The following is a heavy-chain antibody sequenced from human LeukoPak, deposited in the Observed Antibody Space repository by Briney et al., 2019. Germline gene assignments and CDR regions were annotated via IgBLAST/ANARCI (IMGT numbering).Heavy chain of an antibody. CDR2: IYTSGST. CDR1: RGSISSKY. Sequence: SETLSLTCTVSRGSISSKYWSWIRQPAGKGLEWIGRIYTSGSTNYNPSLKSRVTMSIDTSKSQFSLKLSSVTAADTAVYYCARDLEGRFDCWGQGTLVTVSS. V-gene: IGHV4-4*07. J-gene: IGHJ4*02. CDR3: ARDLEGRFDC.